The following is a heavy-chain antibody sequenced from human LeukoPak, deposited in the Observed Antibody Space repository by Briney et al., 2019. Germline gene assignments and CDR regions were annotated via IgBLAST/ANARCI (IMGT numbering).Heavy chain of an antibody. Sequence: PGGSLRLSCAASGFTFSSYAMSWVRQAPGKGLEWVSAISGSGVSTYYADSVKGRFTISRDNSKNTLYLQMNSLRAEDTAVYYCATSIAARSGLWYYYYGMDVWGQGTTVTVSS. CDR1: GFTFSSYA. CDR2: ISGSGVST. CDR3: ATSIAARSGLWYYYYGMDV. V-gene: IGHV3-23*01. J-gene: IGHJ6*02. D-gene: IGHD6-6*01.